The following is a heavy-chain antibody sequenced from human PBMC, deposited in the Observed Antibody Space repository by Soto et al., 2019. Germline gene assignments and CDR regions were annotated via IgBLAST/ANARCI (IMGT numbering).Heavy chain of an antibody. V-gene: IGHV3-23*01. CDR3: ATSGIVGVPAAGHGGY. D-gene: IGHD2-2*01. CDR2: ISGSGGST. J-gene: IGHJ4*02. CDR1: GFTFSRYA. Sequence: EVQLLESGGGLVQPGGSLRLSCAASGFTFSRYAMNWVRQAPGKGLEWVSAISGSGGSTYYADSVKGRFTISRDNSKNTVNLQMNSLRAEDTAVYYCATSGIVGVPAAGHGGYRGQGTLVSVSS.